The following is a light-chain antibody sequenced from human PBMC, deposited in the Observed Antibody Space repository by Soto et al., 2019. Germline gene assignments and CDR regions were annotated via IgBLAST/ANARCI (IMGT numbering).Light chain of an antibody. CDR3: QHYNSYSEA. CDR2: KAS. Sequence: DIQMTQSPSTLSGSVGDRVTITCRASQTISSWLAWYQQKPGKAPKLLIYKASTLKSGVPSRFSGSGSGTEFTLTIRSLQPDEFATYYCQHYNSYSEAVGQGPKVDIK. J-gene: IGKJ1*01. V-gene: IGKV1-5*03. CDR1: QTISSW.